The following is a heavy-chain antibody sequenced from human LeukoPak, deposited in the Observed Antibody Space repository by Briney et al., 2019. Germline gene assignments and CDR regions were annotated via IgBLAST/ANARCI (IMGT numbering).Heavy chain of an antibody. D-gene: IGHD6-19*01. Sequence: PGGSLRLSCAASGFTFSSYSMNWVRQAPGKGLEWVSSISSSSSYIYYADSVKGRFTISRDNAKKSVYLQMNSLRAEDTAVYYCARVQWLATGYYFDYWGQGTLVSVSS. J-gene: IGHJ4*02. CDR1: GFTFSSYS. CDR3: ARVQWLATGYYFDY. V-gene: IGHV3-21*01. CDR2: ISSSSSYI.